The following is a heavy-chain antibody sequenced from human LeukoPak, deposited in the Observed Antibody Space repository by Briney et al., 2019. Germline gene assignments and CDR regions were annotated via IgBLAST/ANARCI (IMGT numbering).Heavy chain of an antibody. D-gene: IGHD4-17*01. J-gene: IGHJ4*02. CDR1: GYTFTSYG. Sequence: ASVKVSCKASGYTFTSYGISWVRQAPGQGLEWMGWISAYNGNTNYAQKLQGRVTMTRDTSTSTVYMELSSLRSEDTAVYYCARTWTVTTSFDYWGQGTLVTVSS. CDR3: ARTWTVTTSFDY. CDR2: ISAYNGNT. V-gene: IGHV1-18*01.